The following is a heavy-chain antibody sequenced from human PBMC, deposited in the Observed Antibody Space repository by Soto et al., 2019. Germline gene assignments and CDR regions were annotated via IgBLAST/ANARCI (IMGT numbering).Heavy chain of an antibody. D-gene: IGHD3-3*01. V-gene: IGHV3-23*01. CDR1: GFTFSTYA. Sequence: GGSLRLSCVVSGFTFSTYAMSWVRQAPGKGLEWVSVISGNGGSTYYADSVKGRFTISRDNSKNTLFLQMNSVRAEDTATYYCATSGAYYDFWSGSWSDYWGQGTLVTVSS. J-gene: IGHJ4*02. CDR3: ATSGAYYDFWSGSWSDY. CDR2: ISGNGGST.